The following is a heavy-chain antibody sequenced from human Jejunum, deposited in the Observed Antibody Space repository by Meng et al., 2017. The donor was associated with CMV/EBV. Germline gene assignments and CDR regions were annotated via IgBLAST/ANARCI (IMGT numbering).Heavy chain of an antibody. D-gene: IGHD4-23*01. CDR3: ARDYGGNSGWFDP. J-gene: IGHJ5*02. V-gene: IGHV1-8*01. CDR2: MNPTSGNT. Sequence: SGYTFTNYGINWVRQATGQGLEWMGWMNPTSGNTGSAQKFQGRVILTRDISISTAYMELSNLRSEDSAIYYCARDYGGNSGWFDPWGQGTLGTVSS. CDR1: GYTFTNYG.